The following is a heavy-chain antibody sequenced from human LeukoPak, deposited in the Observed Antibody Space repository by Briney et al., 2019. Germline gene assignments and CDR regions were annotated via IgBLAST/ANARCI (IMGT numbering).Heavy chain of an antibody. CDR2: ITSSGGST. J-gene: IGHJ6*02. CDR1: GFTLSSYS. V-gene: IGHV3-64*01. Sequence: GGTLRLSCAASGFTLSSYSMHWARQAPGKGREYVSAITSSGGSTYYANSVKGRFTISRDNSKNTLYLKMGSLRAEDMAVYYCARAGGIDYYYYYGMDVWGQGITVTVSS. D-gene: IGHD1-14*01. CDR3: ARAGGIDYYYYYGMDV.